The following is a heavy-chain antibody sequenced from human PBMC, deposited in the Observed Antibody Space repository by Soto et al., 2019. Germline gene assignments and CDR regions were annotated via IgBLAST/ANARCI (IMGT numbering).Heavy chain of an antibody. D-gene: IGHD1-20*01. CDR1: GGSISRGGYY. CDR3: ASAVSYNWNWDYYGMDV. CDR2: IYYSGST. J-gene: IGHJ6*02. V-gene: IGHV4-31*03. Sequence: SETLSLTCTVSGGSISRGGYYWSWIRQHPGKGLEWIGYIYYSGSTYYNPYLKSRVTISVDTSKNQFSLKLSSVTAADTAVYYCASAVSYNWNWDYYGMDVWGQGTTVTVSS.